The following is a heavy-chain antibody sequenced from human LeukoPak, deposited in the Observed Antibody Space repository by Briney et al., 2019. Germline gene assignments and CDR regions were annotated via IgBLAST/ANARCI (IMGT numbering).Heavy chain of an antibody. CDR2: ISSSSSYI. Sequence: GGSLRLSCAAPGFTFSSYSMNWVRQAPGKGLEWVSSISSSSSYIYYADSVKGRFTISRDNAKNSLYLQMNSLRAEDTAVYYCARDRVVRGVISPYAYWGQGTLVTVSS. V-gene: IGHV3-21*01. CDR3: ARDRVVRGVISPYAY. D-gene: IGHD3-10*01. CDR1: GFTFSSYS. J-gene: IGHJ4*02.